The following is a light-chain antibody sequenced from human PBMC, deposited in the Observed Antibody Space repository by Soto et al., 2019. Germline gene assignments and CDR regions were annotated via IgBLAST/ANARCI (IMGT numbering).Light chain of an antibody. J-gene: IGKJ1*01. CDR2: DVS. CDR1: QSVSDY. CDR3: QQYDYSRT. V-gene: IGKV1-5*01. Sequence: DIQMTQSPSTLSASVGDTVTITCRASQSVSDYLAWYQVKPGEAPKLLIFDVSNLETGVPSRFSGSGSGTEFSLTIRGLQPDDFATYYCQQYDYSRTFGQGTKVDIK.